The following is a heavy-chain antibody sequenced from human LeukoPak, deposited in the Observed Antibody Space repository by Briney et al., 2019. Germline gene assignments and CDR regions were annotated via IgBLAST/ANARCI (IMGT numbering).Heavy chain of an antibody. J-gene: IGHJ4*02. Sequence: GGSLRLSCAASGFTFSSYAMSWVRQAPGKGLEWVSAISGNGGSTYYADSVKGRFTISRDNSKNTLYLQMNSLRAEDTAVYYCAKDSRDYDYVWGSYRPWVWGQGTLVTVSS. CDR3: AKDSRDYDYVWGSYRPWV. CDR1: GFTFSSYA. D-gene: IGHD3-16*02. V-gene: IGHV3-23*01. CDR2: ISGNGGST.